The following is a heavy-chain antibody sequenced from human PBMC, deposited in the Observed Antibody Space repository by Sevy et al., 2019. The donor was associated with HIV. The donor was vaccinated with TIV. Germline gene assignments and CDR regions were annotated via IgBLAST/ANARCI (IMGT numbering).Heavy chain of an antibody. CDR3: TTDPIILLMVTDGVDV. V-gene: IGHV3-15*01. Sequence: GGSLRLSCAASGFTFTYAWMNWVRQAPGKGLEWVGRIKAKADGGTIDYAAPVRGSFTISRDDSKHTLYLKMSILKTEDTAVYYCTTDPIILLMVTDGVDVWGQGTTVTVSS. CDR2: IKAKADGGTI. D-gene: IGHD2-8*01. J-gene: IGHJ6*02. CDR1: GFTFTYAW.